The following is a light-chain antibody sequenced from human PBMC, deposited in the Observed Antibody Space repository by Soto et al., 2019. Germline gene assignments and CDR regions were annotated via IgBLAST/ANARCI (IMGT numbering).Light chain of an antibody. V-gene: IGKV3-15*01. CDR2: GAS. CDR3: QQYNNWPRT. J-gene: IGKJ1*01. CDR1: QSVSSN. Sequence: EIVLTQSPATLSVSPGQRATLSCRASQSVSSNLAWYQQKPGQAPRLLIYGASSRATGIPVRFSGSGSETEFTLTISSLQSEDFAVYYCQQYNNWPRTFGQGTKLEIK.